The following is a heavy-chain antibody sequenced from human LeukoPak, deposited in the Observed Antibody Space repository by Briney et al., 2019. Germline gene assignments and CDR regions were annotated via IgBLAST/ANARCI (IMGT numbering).Heavy chain of an antibody. D-gene: IGHD3-10*01. CDR2: IWYGGSNK. J-gene: IGHJ3*02. CDR3: AKDQGFGEVAAFDI. V-gene: IGHV3-30*02. Sequence: GGSLRLSCAASGFTFSSYGMHWVRQAPGKGLEWVAVIWYGGSNKYYADSVKGRFTISRDNSKNTLYLQMNSLRAEDTAVYYCAKDQGFGEVAAFDIWGQGTMVTVSS. CDR1: GFTFSSYG.